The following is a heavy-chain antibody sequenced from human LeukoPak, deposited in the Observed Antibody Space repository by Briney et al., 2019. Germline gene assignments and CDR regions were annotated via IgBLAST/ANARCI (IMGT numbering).Heavy chain of an antibody. V-gene: IGHV3-7*01. CDR3: ARELTLVRMTDY. CDR2: IKQDGSEK. J-gene: IGHJ4*02. Sequence: GGSLRLSCAASGFTFSGYWMSWVRQAPGKGLEWVANIKQDGSEKYYVDSVKGRFTISRDNAKNSLYLQMNSLRAEDTAVYYCARELTLVRMTDYWGQGTLVTVSS. CDR1: GFTFSGYW. D-gene: IGHD6-6*01.